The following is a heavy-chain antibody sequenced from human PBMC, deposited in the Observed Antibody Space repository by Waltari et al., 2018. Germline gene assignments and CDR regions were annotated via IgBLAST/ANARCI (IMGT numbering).Heavy chain of an antibody. CDR3: AKYANPSSYLDY. CDR2: INAAGGWT. D-gene: IGHD6-6*01. Sequence: EVQVLESGGGLVQPGGSLRLSCAASGFTCRHCAMGWVRQAPGKGLEWLSAINAAGGWTSHADSVRGRFTISRDNSKNILYLQMNDRRVEDTAIYYCAKYANPSSYLDYWGQGTLVTVSS. V-gene: IGHV3-23*01. J-gene: IGHJ4*02. CDR1: GFTCRHCA.